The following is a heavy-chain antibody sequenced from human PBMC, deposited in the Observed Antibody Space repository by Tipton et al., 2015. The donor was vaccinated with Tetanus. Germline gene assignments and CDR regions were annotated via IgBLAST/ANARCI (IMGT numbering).Heavy chain of an antibody. Sequence: TLSLTCTVSGGSINSPDYSWGWIRQPPGKGLEWIGYIYQSESTSYNPSLATRVTITADKSKNQFSLNLRSVTAADTAVYYCARDRGQQFVSDWFDPWGQGTLVTVSS. CDR1: GGSINSPDYS. CDR2: IYQSEST. V-gene: IGHV4-30-2*01. D-gene: IGHD6-6*01. CDR3: ARDRGQQFVSDWFDP. J-gene: IGHJ5*02.